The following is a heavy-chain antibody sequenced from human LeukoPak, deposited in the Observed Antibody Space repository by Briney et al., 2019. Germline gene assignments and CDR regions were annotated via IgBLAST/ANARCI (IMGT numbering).Heavy chain of an antibody. Sequence: GGSLRLSCAASGFTFSGYSMNWVRQAPGKGLEWVSSISSRGNYIHYADSVKGRFTISRDNAKNSLYLQVNSLRAENTAVYYCAAFATSNAQWADFGFWGQGTLVA. V-gene: IGHV3-21*01. CDR3: AAFATSNAQWADFGF. CDR2: ISSRGNYI. D-gene: IGHD1-1*01. CDR1: GFTFSGYS. J-gene: IGHJ1*01.